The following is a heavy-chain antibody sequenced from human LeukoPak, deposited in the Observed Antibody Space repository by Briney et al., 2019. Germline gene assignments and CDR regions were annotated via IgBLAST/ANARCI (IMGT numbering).Heavy chain of an antibody. CDR2: ISSSSSYI. Sequence: GGSLRLSCAASGFTFSSYSMYWVRQAPGKGLEWVSSISSSSSYIYYADSVKGRFTISRDNAKNSLYLQMNSLRAEDTAVYYCARDFAAAGFDPWGQGTLVTVSS. CDR1: GFTFSSYS. CDR3: ARDFAAAGFDP. J-gene: IGHJ5*02. D-gene: IGHD6-13*01. V-gene: IGHV3-21*01.